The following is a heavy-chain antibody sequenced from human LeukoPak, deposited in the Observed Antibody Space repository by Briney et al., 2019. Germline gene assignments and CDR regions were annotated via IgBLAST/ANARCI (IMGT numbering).Heavy chain of an antibody. CDR1: GYTFTSYD. V-gene: IGHV1-8*01. CDR3: ARAHAKDNYYYYYYRDV. Sequence: ASVKVSCKASGYTFTSYDINWVRQATGQGLEWMGWMNPNSGNTGYAQKFQGRVTMTRNTSISTAYMELSSLRSEDTAVYYCARAHAKDNYYYYYYRDVWGKGPRVTISS. CDR2: MNPNSGNT. J-gene: IGHJ6*03.